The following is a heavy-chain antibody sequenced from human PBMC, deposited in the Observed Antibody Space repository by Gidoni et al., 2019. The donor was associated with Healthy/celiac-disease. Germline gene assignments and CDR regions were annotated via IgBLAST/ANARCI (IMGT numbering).Heavy chain of an antibody. Sequence: EVQLVESGGGLVKPGGSLRLSCAASGFTFSSYSMNWVRQAPGKGLEWVSSISSSSSYIYYADSVKGRFTISRDNAKNSLYLQMNSLRAEDTAVYYCARGGVVPAADAFDIWGQGTMVTVSS. CDR1: GFTFSSYS. CDR2: ISSSSSYI. CDR3: ARGGVVPAADAFDI. J-gene: IGHJ3*02. V-gene: IGHV3-21*01. D-gene: IGHD2-2*01.